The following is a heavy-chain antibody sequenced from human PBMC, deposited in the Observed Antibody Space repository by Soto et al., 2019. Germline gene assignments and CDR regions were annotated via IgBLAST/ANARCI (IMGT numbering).Heavy chain of an antibody. V-gene: IGHV4-39*01. J-gene: IGHJ4*01. CDR2: IYYSGST. CDR3: ARQTPAISISDH. CDR1: GGSISSSSYY. D-gene: IGHD3-3*01. Sequence: QLQLQESGPGLVKPSETLSLTCTVSGGSISSSSYYWGWIRQPPGKGLVWIGSIYYSGSTYYTPSPRCRVTICVDTRNKLSSLKLSSVTGADTPVYDSARQTPAISISDHWGQGTLVTVSS.